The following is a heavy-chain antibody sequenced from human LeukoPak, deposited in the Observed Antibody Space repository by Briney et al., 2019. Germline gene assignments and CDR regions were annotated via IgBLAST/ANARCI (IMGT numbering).Heavy chain of an antibody. CDR3: ARPSGWYGGFDY. CDR2: IYYSGST. Sequence: SETLSLTCTVSGGSISSSSYYWGWIRQPPGKGLEWIGSIYYSGSTYYNPSLKSRVTISVDTSKNQFSRKLSSVTAADTAVYYCARPSGWYGGFDYWGQGTLVTVSS. J-gene: IGHJ4*02. V-gene: IGHV4-39*01. D-gene: IGHD6-19*01. CDR1: GGSISSSSYY.